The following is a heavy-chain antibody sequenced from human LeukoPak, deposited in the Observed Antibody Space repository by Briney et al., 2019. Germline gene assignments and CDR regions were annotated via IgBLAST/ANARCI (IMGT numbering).Heavy chain of an antibody. CDR2: FDPEDGET. V-gene: IGHV1-24*01. CDR1: GYTLTELS. CDR3: ATDSQLERRNHAFDI. J-gene: IGHJ3*02. D-gene: IGHD1-1*01. Sequence: VASVKVSCKVSGYTLTELSMHWVRQAPGKGLEWMGGFDPEDGETIYAQKFQGRVTMTEDTSTDTAYMELSSLRSEDTAVYYCATDSQLERRNHAFDIWGQGTMVTVSS.